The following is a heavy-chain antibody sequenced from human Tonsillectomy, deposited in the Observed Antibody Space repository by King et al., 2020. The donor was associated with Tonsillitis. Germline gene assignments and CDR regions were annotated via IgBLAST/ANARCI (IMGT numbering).Heavy chain of an antibody. V-gene: IGHV3-30*03. J-gene: IGHJ6*02. Sequence: VQLVESGGGVVQPGRSLRLSCVASGFTFSDYGMHWVRQAPGKRLEWVAVISYDGSNKYYADSVRGRFTISRDNSKNTLYLQMNSLRAEDTAVYYCATLSPGGPDDFYYYGMDVWGQGTTVTVSS. D-gene: IGHD1-14*01. CDR1: GFTFSDYG. CDR2: ISYDGSNK. CDR3: ATLSPGGPDDFYYYGMDV.